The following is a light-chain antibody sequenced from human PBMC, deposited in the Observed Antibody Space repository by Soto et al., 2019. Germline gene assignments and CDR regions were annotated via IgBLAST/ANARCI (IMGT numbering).Light chain of an antibody. CDR2: GAS. Sequence: EIVMTQSPATLSVSPGERATLSCRASQSVSSNLAWYQQKPGQAPRLLIYGASTRATGIPARFSGSGSGTEFTLPISSLQSEDFAVYYCQQYNNWSTWTFGQGTKVEIK. CDR3: QQYNNWSTWT. J-gene: IGKJ1*01. V-gene: IGKV3-15*01. CDR1: QSVSSN.